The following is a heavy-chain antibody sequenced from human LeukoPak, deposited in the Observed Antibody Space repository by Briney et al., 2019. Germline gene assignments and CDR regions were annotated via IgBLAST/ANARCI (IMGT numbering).Heavy chain of an antibody. CDR3: AHSGLGIANFDY. Sequence: SGPTLVNPTQTLTLTCTFSGLSPSTSGVGVGWIRQPPGKALEWLALIYWNDDKRYSPSLKSRLTITKDTSKNQVVLTMTNMDPVDTATYYCAHSGLGIANFDYWGQGTLVTVSS. CDR1: GLSPSTSGVG. V-gene: IGHV2-5*01. J-gene: IGHJ4*02. CDR2: IYWNDDK. D-gene: IGHD2-21*01.